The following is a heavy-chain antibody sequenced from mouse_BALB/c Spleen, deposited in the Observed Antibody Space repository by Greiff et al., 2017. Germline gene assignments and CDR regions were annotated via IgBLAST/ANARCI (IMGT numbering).Heavy chain of an antibody. V-gene: IGHV7-3*02. J-gene: IGHJ3*01. CDR3: ARDSLKGFAY. CDR2: IRNKANGYTT. D-gene: IGHD6-1*01. Sequence: DVMLVESGGGLVQPGGSLRLSCATSGFTFTDYYMSWVRQPPGKALEWLGFIRNKANGYTTEYSASVKGRFTISRDNSQSILYLQMNTLRAEDSATYYCARDSLKGFAYWGQGTLVTVSA. CDR1: GFTFTDYY.